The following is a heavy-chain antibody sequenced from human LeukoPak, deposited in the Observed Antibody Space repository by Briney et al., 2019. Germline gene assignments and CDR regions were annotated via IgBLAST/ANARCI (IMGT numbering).Heavy chain of an antibody. J-gene: IGHJ4*02. CDR2: INHSGST. Sequence: PSETLSLTCAVYGGSFSGYYWSWIRQPPGKGLEWIGEINHSGSTNYNPSLKSRVTISVDTSKNQFSLKLSSVAAADTAVYYCARQKASGGYSYGSGFDYWGQGTLVTVSS. D-gene: IGHD5-18*01. CDR3: ARQKASGGYSYGSGFDY. CDR1: GGSFSGYY. V-gene: IGHV4-34*01.